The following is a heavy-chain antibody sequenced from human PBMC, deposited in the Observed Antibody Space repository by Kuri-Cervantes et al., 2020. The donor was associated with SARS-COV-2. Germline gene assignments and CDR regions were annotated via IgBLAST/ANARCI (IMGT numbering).Heavy chain of an antibody. D-gene: IGHD7-27*01. Sequence: GESLKISCAASGFTFSSYWMSWVRQAPGKGLEWVANIKQDGSEKYYVDSEKGRFTITRDNAKNSLYLQMSSLRAEDTAVYYCARDLRLGKSLDYRGQGTLVTVSS. CDR3: ARDLRLGKSLDY. V-gene: IGHV3-7*01. CDR2: IKQDGSEK. CDR1: GFTFSSYW. J-gene: IGHJ4*02.